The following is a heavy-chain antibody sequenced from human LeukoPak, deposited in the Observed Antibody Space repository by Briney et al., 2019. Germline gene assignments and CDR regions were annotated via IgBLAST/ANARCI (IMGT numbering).Heavy chain of an antibody. V-gene: IGHV3-30*02. CDR3: AKSGLNRFDY. CDR1: GFIFSYYG. J-gene: IGHJ4*02. Sequence: GGSLRLSCAASGFIFSYYGMHWVRQAPGRGLEWVSFIRYDGSNKFYADSVKGRFTISRDDSKRTLYLQMNSLRAEDTAVYYCAKSGLNRFDYWGQGILVTVSS. D-gene: IGHD3-3*01. CDR2: IRYDGSNK.